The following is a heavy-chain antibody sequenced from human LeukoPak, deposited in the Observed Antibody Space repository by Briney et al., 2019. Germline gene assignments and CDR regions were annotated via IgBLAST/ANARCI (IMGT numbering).Heavy chain of an antibody. V-gene: IGHV3-30-3*01. CDR1: GFTFSSYA. CDR3: ARDRDWDP. J-gene: IGHJ5*02. CDR2: LWYDGSQK. D-gene: IGHD3/OR15-3a*01. Sequence: GGSLRLSCAASGFTFSSYAMSWVRQAPGKGPEWVAVLWYDGSQKYYADSVKGRFTVSRDNAKNTFFLQMRSLRVEDTAVYYCARDRDWDPWGQGTLVTVSS.